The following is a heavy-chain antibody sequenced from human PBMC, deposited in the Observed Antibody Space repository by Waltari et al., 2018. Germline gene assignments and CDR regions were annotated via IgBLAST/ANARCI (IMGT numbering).Heavy chain of an antibody. CDR3: ARASSGWGYAFDI. D-gene: IGHD6-19*01. CDR1: GGSISSHY. J-gene: IGHJ3*02. V-gene: IGHV4-59*11. Sequence: QVQLQESGPGLVKPSETLSLTCTVSGGSISSHYWCWIRQPPGKGLEWIGYIYYSGSTNYNPSLKSRVTISVDTSKNQFSLKLSSVTAADTAVYYCARASSGWGYAFDIWGQGTMVTVSS. CDR2: IYYSGST.